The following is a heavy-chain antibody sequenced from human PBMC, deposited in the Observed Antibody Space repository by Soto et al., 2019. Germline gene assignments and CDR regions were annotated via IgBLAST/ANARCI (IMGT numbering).Heavy chain of an antibody. D-gene: IGHD1-26*01. J-gene: IGHJ6*03. CDR2: ISSSGNTI. V-gene: IGHV3-11*01. Sequence: SLRLSCAASGFIFNDYYMSWVRQAPGKGLEWVSYISSSGNTIYYADSVKGRFTISRDNAKNSLYLQMNSLRAEDTAVYYCARLVLGNYYYMAVWGKGTTVTVSS. CDR3: ARLVLGNYYYMAV. CDR1: GFIFNDYY.